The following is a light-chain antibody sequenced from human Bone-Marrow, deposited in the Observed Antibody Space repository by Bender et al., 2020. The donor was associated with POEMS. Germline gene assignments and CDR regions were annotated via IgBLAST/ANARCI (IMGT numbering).Light chain of an antibody. J-gene: IGLJ1*01. CDR3: CSSAGTYV. CDR1: SSDVGTYNL. Sequence: QSALTQPASVSGSPGQSITVSCTGSSSDVGTYNLVSWYQQHPGKAPKLMIYEVTKRPSGVPDRFSGSKSGNTASLTISGLQAEDEAHYYCCSSAGTYVFGSGTEVTVL. V-gene: IGLV2-23*02. CDR2: EVT.